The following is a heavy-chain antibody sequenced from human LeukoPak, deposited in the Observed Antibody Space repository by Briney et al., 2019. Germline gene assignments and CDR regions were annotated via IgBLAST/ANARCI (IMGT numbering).Heavy chain of an antibody. J-gene: IGHJ4*02. Sequence: ASVKISCKASGYTFTDYYMYWVRQAPGQGLECMGVIHPSGGSTTYAQKFQGRVTLTKDTATSTVYIELSSLRSDDTAVYYCARMAMDPAMVTNFFDLWGQRTLLTVSA. D-gene: IGHD5-18*01. CDR2: IHPSGGST. V-gene: IGHV1-46*01. CDR1: GYTFTDYY. CDR3: ARMAMDPAMVTNFFDL.